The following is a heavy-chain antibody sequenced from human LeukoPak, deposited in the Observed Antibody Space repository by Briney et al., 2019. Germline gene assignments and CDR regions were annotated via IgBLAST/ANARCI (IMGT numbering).Heavy chain of an antibody. CDR2: ISSSSSYI. D-gene: IGHD6-19*01. CDR1: GFTFSSYS. Sequence: GGSLGLSCAASGFTFSSYSMNWVRQAPGRGLEWVSSISSSSSYIYYADSVKGRFTISRDNARNSLYMQMNSLRAEDTAVYYCARPYSSGWSYYYYMDVWGKGTTVTVSS. V-gene: IGHV3-21*01. CDR3: ARPYSSGWSYYYYMDV. J-gene: IGHJ6*03.